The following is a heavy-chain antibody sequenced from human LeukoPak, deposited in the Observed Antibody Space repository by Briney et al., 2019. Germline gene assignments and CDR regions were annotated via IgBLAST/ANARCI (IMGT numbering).Heavy chain of an antibody. V-gene: IGHV3-23*01. CDR2: ISAGGGST. J-gene: IGHJ4*02. CDR3: AKDFWSGYYSGYFDS. D-gene: IGHD3-3*01. CDR1: GFTFSSYA. Sequence: GSLRLSCAASGFTFSSYAMSWVRQAPGKGLEWVSAISAGGGSTFYADSVKGRFTISRDNSKYTLYLQMNSLRAEDTAVYYCAKDFWSGYYSGYFDSWGQGTLVTVSS.